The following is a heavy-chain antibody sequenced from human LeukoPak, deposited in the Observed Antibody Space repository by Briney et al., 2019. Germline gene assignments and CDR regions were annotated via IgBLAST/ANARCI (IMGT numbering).Heavy chain of an antibody. J-gene: IGHJ6*03. CDR2: ISSSSSYI. V-gene: IGHV3-21*01. CDR1: GFTFSSYS. CDR3: ARDGEWLIGYYYYYYMDV. Sequence: GGSLRLSCAASGFTFSSYSMNWVRRAPGKGLEWVSSISSSSSYIYYADSVKGRFTISRDNAKNSLYLQMNSLRAEDTAVYYCARDGEWLIGYYYYYYMDVWGKGTTVTVSS. D-gene: IGHD3-3*01.